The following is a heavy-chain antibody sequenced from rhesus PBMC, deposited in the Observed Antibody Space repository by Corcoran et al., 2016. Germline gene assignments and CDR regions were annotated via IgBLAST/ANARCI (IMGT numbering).Heavy chain of an antibody. D-gene: IGHD1-44*02. CDR2: ITYSGST. V-gene: IGHV4-122*02. CDR3: AREVGGGTEFDY. J-gene: IGHJ4*01. CDR1: GGSISSSYYY. Sequence: QVQLQESGPGLVKPSETLSLTCAVSGGSISSSYYYWSWIRQAPGKGLEWIGYITYSGSTSYNPSLKSRVTMSRDTSKNQFSLKLSSVTAADTAVYYCAREVGGGTEFDYWGQGVLVTVSS.